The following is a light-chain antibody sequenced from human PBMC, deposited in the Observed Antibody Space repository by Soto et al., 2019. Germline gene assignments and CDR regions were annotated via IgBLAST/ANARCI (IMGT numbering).Light chain of an antibody. Sequence: EVVLTQSPATLSFSPVERATLSCSASQGIRNYLAWYQQKPGQAPRLLIYDASNRATGIPARFSGSGSGTGFTLTFSSLEPEDFAVYYCQQRSNWPAFGQGTKV. V-gene: IGKV3-11*01. CDR2: DAS. J-gene: IGKJ1*01. CDR3: QQRSNWPA. CDR1: QGIRNY.